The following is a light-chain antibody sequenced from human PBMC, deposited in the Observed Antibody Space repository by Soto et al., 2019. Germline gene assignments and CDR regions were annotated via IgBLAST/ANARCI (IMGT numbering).Light chain of an antibody. Sequence: QSVLTQPPSVSGAPGQRVTISCTGSSSNIGAGYDVHWYQQLPGTAPKLLIYDNTNRPSGVPDRFSGSKSGTSASLAITGLHAEDEADYYCQSYDRSLSGSRVFGTGTQLTVL. V-gene: IGLV1-40*01. CDR1: SSNIGAGYD. J-gene: IGLJ1*01. CDR2: DNT. CDR3: QSYDRSLSGSRV.